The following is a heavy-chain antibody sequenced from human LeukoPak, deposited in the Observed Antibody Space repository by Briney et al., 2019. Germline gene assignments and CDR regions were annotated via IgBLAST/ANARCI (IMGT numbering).Heavy chain of an antibody. CDR2: IYYSGST. J-gene: IGHJ5*02. CDR1: GDSISNNY. D-gene: IGHD6-13*01. Sequence: SETLSLTCSVSGDSISNNYWSWIRQPPGKGLEWIGYIYYSGSTNYNPSLKSRVTISVDTSKSQFSLKLSSVTAADTAVYYCAKKGPSAAHWFDPWGQGTLVIVSS. CDR3: AKKGPSAAHWFDP. V-gene: IGHV4-59*03.